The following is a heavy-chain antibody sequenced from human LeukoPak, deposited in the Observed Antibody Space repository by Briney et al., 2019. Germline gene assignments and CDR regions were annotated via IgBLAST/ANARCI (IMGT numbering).Heavy chain of an antibody. J-gene: IGHJ4*02. Sequence: GGSLRLSCAASGFTFSSYGMHWVRQAPGKGLEWVAVVSSDGGTQYYADSVKGRFTISRDNSKNTLYLQMNSLRAEDTAVYYCAKSFGYSRSWFDYWGQGTLVTVSS. D-gene: IGHD6-13*01. CDR3: AKSFGYSRSWFDY. V-gene: IGHV3-30*18. CDR2: VSSDGGTQ. CDR1: GFTFSSYG.